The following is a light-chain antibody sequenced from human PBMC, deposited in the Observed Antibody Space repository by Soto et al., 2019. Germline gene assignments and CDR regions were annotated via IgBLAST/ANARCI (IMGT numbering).Light chain of an antibody. CDR1: SNDVGTYNL. Sequence: QSALTQPASVSGSPGQSITISCTGISNDVGTYNLVSWYQHHPGKAPKLIIYEASKRPSGVPNRFSGSKSGNTASLTISGVHAEAEADYYCCSYGRSVVFGGGTKVTVL. J-gene: IGLJ2*01. CDR3: CSYGRSVV. CDR2: EAS. V-gene: IGLV2-23*01.